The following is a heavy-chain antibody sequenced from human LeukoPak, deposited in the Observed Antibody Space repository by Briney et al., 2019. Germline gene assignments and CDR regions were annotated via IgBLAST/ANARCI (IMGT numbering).Heavy chain of an antibody. Sequence: GGSLRLSCAASGFTFSDYYMSWIRQAPGKGLEWVSYISSSGSTIYYADSVKGRFTISRDNAKNSLYLQMNSLRAEDTAVYYCARDPRWSWNGYYYYYMDVWGKGTTVTVSS. CDR2: ISSSGSTI. J-gene: IGHJ6*03. V-gene: IGHV3-11*01. D-gene: IGHD1-1*01. CDR1: GFTFSDYY. CDR3: ARDPRWSWNGYYYYYMDV.